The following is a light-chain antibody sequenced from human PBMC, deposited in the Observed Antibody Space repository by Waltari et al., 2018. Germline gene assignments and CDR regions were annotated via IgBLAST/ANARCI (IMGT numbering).Light chain of an antibody. CDR1: SSNIGNNY. V-gene: IGLV1-51*02. Sequence: QSVLTQPPSVSAAPGQKVTISCSGSSSNIGNNYVSWYQQLPGTAPKLLIYENTKRPSWIPDRSSGSKSATSATLGITGLQTGDEADYYCGTWDSTLSAGGYVFGTGTKVTVL. CDR2: ENT. J-gene: IGLJ1*01. CDR3: GTWDSTLSAGGYV.